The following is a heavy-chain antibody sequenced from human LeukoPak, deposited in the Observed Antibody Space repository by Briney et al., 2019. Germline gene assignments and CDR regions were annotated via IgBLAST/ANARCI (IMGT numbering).Heavy chain of an antibody. CDR3: AREVASSVHY. Sequence: SETLSLTCTVSGGSISDSSYHWGWILLPLGKGMEWIGSIYYSGTTYYRPPLKSRVTISVDTSKNQFSLKLTSVTAADTAVYYWAREVASSVHYWGQGTLVTVSS. CDR1: GGSISDSSYH. J-gene: IGHJ4*02. D-gene: IGHD3-10*01. CDR2: IYYSGTT. V-gene: IGHV4-39*01.